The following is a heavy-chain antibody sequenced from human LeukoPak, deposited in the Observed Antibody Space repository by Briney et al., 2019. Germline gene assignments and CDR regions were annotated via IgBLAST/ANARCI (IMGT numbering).Heavy chain of an antibody. D-gene: IGHD3-3*01. V-gene: IGHV4-59*12. CDR3: AREGGFYRPLDY. CDR1: GGSINNYY. J-gene: IGHJ4*02. Sequence: SETLSLTCTVSGGSINNYYWSWIRQPPGLGLEWIGFIYHRGNSNYNPSLKSRVAMSADTSKNQFSLKLTSVTAADTAVYYCAREGGFYRPLDYSGQGTLVTVAP. CDR2: IYHRGNS.